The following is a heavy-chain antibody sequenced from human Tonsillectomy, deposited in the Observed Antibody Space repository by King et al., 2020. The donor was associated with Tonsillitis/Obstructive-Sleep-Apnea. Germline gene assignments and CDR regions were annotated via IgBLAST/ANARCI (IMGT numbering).Heavy chain of an antibody. D-gene: IGHD6-19*01. Sequence: VQLVESGGGLVQPGGSLRLSCAASGFTFSSYAMSWVRQAPGKGLEWVSSISGGGGNTYYADSVKGRFTISRDNSKNTLYLQMNNLRAEDTAVYYCAKERSDSGWCHSHSLDYWGQGTLVTVSS. CDR1: GFTFSSYA. CDR2: ISGGGGNT. CDR3: AKERSDSGWCHSHSLDY. J-gene: IGHJ4*02. V-gene: IGHV3-23*04.